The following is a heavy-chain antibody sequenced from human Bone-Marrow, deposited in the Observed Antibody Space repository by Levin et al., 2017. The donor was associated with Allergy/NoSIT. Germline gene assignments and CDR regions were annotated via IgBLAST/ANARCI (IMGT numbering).Heavy chain of an antibody. V-gene: IGHV3-15*07. D-gene: IGHD4-17*01. Sequence: AGGSLRLSCAVSGFTLNNAWINWVRQAPGKGLEWVGRFKGKTDGGTTDYAAPVKGRFTISRDDSKNMLYLQMNSLRVEDTARYYCAKAGTTVMLDYSYLDVWGEGTAVTVSS. J-gene: IGHJ6*03. CDR3: AKAGTTVMLDYSYLDV. CDR2: FKGKTDGGTT. CDR1: GFTLNNAW.